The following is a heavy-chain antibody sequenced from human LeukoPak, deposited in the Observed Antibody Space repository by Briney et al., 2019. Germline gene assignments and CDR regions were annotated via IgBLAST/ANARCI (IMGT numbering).Heavy chain of an antibody. V-gene: IGHV4-4*07. Sequence: SETLSLTCTVSGGSISSYYWSWIRQPAGKGVEWIGRIYTSGSTNYNPSLKSRVTMSVDTAKNEVSLKLSSVTAADTAVYYCLGENQLLFRAFDIWGQGTMVTVSS. CDR1: GGSISSYY. CDR2: IYTSGST. D-gene: IGHD2-2*01. J-gene: IGHJ3*02. CDR3: LGENQLLFRAFDI.